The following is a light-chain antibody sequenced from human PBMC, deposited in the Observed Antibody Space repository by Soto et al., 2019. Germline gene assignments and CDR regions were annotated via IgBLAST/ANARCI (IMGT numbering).Light chain of an antibody. CDR3: QVWDADNEQPV. J-gene: IGLJ2*01. CDR2: DDS. V-gene: IGLV3-21*02. Sequence: SYELTQPPSVSMAPGQTARITCGGTNIGTKSVHWYQQKPGQAPVLVVFDDSDRPSGIPERFSGANSGNTATLTISRVEAGDEADYHCQVWDADNEQPVFGGGTKLTVL. CDR1: NIGTKS.